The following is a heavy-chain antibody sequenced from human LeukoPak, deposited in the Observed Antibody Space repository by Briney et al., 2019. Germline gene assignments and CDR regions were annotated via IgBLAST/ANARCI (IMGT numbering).Heavy chain of an antibody. CDR3: ARVSGDTYYDILTGYYYFDY. D-gene: IGHD3-9*01. CDR2: IYSGGST. V-gene: IGHV3-53*01. J-gene: IGHJ4*02. CDR1: GFTVSSNY. Sequence: GGSLRLSCEASGFTVSSNYMSWVRHAPGKGLEWVSVIYSGGSTYYADSVKGRFTISRDNSKNTLYLQMNSLRAEDTAVYYCARVSGDTYYDILTGYYYFDYWGQGTLVTVSS.